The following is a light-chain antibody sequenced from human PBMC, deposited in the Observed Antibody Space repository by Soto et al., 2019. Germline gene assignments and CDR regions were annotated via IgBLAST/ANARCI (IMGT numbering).Light chain of an antibody. V-gene: IGLV2-14*01. CDR2: EVT. CDR3: SSYTSSSTYV. Sequence: QSALTQPASVSGSPGQSITISCTGTGSDVGGYDYVSWYQHHPGKAPKVMIYEVTNRPSGVSNRFSGSKSGNTASLIISGLLAEDEADYYCSSYTSSSTYVFGTGTKLTVL. CDR1: GSDVGGYDY. J-gene: IGLJ1*01.